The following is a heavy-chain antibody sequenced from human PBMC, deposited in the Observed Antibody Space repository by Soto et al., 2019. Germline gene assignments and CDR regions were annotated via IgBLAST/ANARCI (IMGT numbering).Heavy chain of an antibody. CDR2: INHSGST. CDR3: ARGPYSSSSGVRGWFDP. Sequence: SETLSLTCAVYGGSFSGYYWSWIRQPPGKGLEWIGEINHSGSTNYNPSLKSRVTISVDTSKNQFSLKLSSVTAADTAVYYCARGPYSSSSGVRGWFDPWGQGTLVTVSS. V-gene: IGHV4-34*01. J-gene: IGHJ5*02. CDR1: GGSFSGYY. D-gene: IGHD6-6*01.